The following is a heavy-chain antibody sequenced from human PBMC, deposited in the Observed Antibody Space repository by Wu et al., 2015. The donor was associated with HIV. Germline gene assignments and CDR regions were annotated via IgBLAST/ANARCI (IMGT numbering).Heavy chain of an antibody. J-gene: IGHJ4*02. Sequence: QVQLVQSGAEVKKPGSSVKVSCKTSGGSFNNYAINWVRQAPGQGPEWMGWINANRGGTKYARKFQGRVTMTRDTAVSTAYMELSSLTSDDTAVYYCARLQSLHGLYSNADYWGQGTLVTVSS. D-gene: IGHD2-15*01. CDR1: GGSFNNYA. CDR3: ARLQSLHGLYSNADY. CDR2: INANRGGT. V-gene: IGHV1-2*02.